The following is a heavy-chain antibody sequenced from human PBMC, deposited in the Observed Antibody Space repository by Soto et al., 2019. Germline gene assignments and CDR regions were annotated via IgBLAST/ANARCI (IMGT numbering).Heavy chain of an antibody. CDR1: GFTFSSYG. CDR3: ARGRHFLEWLLQFDY. CDR2: IWYDGSNK. V-gene: IGHV3-33*01. Sequence: LRLSCAASGFTFSSYGMHWVRQAPGKGLEWVAVIWYDGSNKYYADSVKGRFTISRDNSKNTLYLQMDSLRAEDTAVYYCARGRHFLEWLLQFDYWGQGTLVTVSS. J-gene: IGHJ4*02. D-gene: IGHD3-3*01.